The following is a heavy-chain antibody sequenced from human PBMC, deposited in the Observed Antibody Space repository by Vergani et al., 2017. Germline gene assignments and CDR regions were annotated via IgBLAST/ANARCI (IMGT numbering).Heavy chain of an antibody. CDR2: IHHSGST. V-gene: IGHV4-38-2*02. Sequence: QVQLQESGPGLVKPSETLSLTCNVSGYSISSGYYWGWIRQPPGKGLEWIGSIHHSGSTYYNPSLKSRVPISVDTSKNQFSLKLSSVTAADTAVYYCARVKYSGYDYWFDPWGQGTLVTVSS. CDR1: GYSISSGYY. J-gene: IGHJ5*02. CDR3: ARVKYSGYDYWFDP. D-gene: IGHD5-12*01.